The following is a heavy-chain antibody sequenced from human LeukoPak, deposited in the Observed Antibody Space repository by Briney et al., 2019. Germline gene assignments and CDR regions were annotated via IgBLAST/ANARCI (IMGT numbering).Heavy chain of an antibody. J-gene: IGHJ4*02. CDR1: GFTFSSYA. D-gene: IGHD3-22*01. Sequence: PGGSLRLSCAASGFTFSSYAMSWVRQAPGKGLEWVSAISGSGGSTYYADSVKGRFTISRDNSKNTLYLQMNSLRAEDTAVYYCARGPPSYYYDSSGRPFDYWGQGTLVTVSS. CDR3: ARGPPSYYYDSSGRPFDY. CDR2: ISGSGGST. V-gene: IGHV3-23*01.